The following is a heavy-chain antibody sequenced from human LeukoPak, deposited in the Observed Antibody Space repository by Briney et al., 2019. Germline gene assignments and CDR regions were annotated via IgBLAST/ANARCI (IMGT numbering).Heavy chain of an antibody. CDR1: GFTFSSYA. CDR2: ISYDGSNK. V-gene: IGHV3-30*04. D-gene: IGHD3-22*01. Sequence: GGSLRLSCAASGFTFSSYAMHWVRQAPGKGLEWVAVISYDGSNKYYADSVKGRFTISRDNSKNTLYLQMNSLRAEDTAVYYCARDSSGYYDDAFDTWGQGTMVTVSS. CDR3: ARDSSGYYDDAFDT. J-gene: IGHJ3*02.